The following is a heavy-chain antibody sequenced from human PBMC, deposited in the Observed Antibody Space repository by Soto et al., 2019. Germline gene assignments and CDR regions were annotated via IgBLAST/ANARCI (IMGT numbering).Heavy chain of an antibody. CDR2: IKPSDGST. CDR3: ARGIWTMTRGAYYFDN. J-gene: IGHJ4*02. CDR1: GYTFANYY. D-gene: IGHD3-10*01. Sequence: ASVKVSCKAAGYTFANYYIHLVRQAPGQGLEWMGLIKPSDGSTNYAQKFQGRVTITRDTSASTAYMELSSLISEDAAVYYCARGIWTMTRGAYYFDNWGQGTLVTVSS. V-gene: IGHV1-46*01.